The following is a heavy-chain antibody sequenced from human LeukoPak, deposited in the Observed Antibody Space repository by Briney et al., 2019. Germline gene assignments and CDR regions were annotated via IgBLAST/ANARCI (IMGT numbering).Heavy chain of an antibody. CDR2: INNSGST. J-gene: IGHJ4*02. D-gene: IGHD6-6*01. V-gene: IGHV4-4*07. Sequence: PSETLSLTCSVSGGSITTYSWGSIWRPARGGQVWIGRINNSGSTNYTPSLKSRVTMSVVTSKNQFSLKLRSVAAADTAVYYCAKQRYSSSTNYYFDSWGQGTLVTVSS. CDR3: AKQRYSSSTNYYFDS. CDR1: GGSITTYS.